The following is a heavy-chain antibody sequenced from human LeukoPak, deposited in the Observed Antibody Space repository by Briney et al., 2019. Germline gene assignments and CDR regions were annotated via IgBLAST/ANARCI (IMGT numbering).Heavy chain of an antibody. CDR2: IIPIFGTA. D-gene: IGHD1-26*01. V-gene: IGHV1-69*13. Sequence: SVKVSCKASGGTFNNYALSWVRQAPGQGLEWMGGIIPIFGTANYAQKFQGRVTITADESTSTAYMELSSLRSEDTAVYYCATSSGSPDYYFDYWGQGTLVTVSS. CDR1: GGTFNNYA. J-gene: IGHJ4*02. CDR3: ATSSGSPDYYFDY.